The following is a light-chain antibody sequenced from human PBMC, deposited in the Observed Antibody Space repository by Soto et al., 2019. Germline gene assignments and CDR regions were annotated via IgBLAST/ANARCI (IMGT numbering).Light chain of an antibody. CDR1: NIGSKS. CDR3: QVWDSSSVEGV. V-gene: IGLV3-21*04. CDR2: YDS. Sequence: SYELTQPPSVSVAPGKTVRITCGGNNIGSKSVHWYQQKPGQAPVLVIYYDSDRPSGIPERFSGSNSGNTATLTISRVEAGDEADYYCQVWDSSSVEGVFGTGTKVTVL. J-gene: IGLJ1*01.